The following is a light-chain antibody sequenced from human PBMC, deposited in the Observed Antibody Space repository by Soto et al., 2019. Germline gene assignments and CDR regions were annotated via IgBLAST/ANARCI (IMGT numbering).Light chain of an antibody. J-gene: IGKJ4*01. CDR2: GAS. CDR3: QQYGSSLGAT. V-gene: IGKV3-20*01. CDR1: QSVGSN. Sequence: EMVMTQSPATLSVSPGERATLSCSASQSVGSNLAWYQQKPGQAPRLLIYGASARATGIPARFSGSGSGTDFTLTISRLEPEDFAVYYYQQYGSSLGATFGGGTKVDIK.